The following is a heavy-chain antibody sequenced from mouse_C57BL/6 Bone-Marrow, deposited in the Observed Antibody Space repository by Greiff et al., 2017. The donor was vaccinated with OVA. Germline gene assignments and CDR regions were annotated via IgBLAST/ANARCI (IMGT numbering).Heavy chain of an antibody. CDR2: INPYNGDT. Sequence: EVKVVESGPELVKPGASVKISCKASGYSFTGYFMNWVKQSHGKSLEWIGRINPYNGDTFYNQKFKGKATLTVDKSSSTAHMELLSLTSEDFAVYYCARYSNYPFYAMDYWGQGTSVTVSS. CDR1: GYSFTGYF. D-gene: IGHD2-5*01. V-gene: IGHV1-37*01. J-gene: IGHJ4*01. CDR3: ARYSNYPFYAMDY.